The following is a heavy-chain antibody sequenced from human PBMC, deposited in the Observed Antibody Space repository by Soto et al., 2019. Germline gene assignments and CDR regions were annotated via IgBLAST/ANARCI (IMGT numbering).Heavy chain of an antibody. CDR2: IVSSSAYT. CDR1: GFTFSGYY. Sequence: PGGSLRLSCAASGFTFSGYYMSWICQAPGKGLEWVSYIVSSSAYTNYADSVKGRFTISRDNAKNSLYLEMNSLRAEDTAVYYCARLRASSWYMGGYLDYWGQGTLVTVSS. J-gene: IGHJ4*02. CDR3: ARLRASSWYMGGYLDY. D-gene: IGHD6-13*01. V-gene: IGHV3-11*06.